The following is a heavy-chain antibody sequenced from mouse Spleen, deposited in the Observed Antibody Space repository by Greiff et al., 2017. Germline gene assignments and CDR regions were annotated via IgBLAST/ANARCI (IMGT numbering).Heavy chain of an antibody. CDR1: GYAFSSYW. CDR2: IYPGDGDT. CDR3: ATIHYYGYGYFDV. D-gene: IGHD1-2*01. Sequence: QVQLQQSGAELVKPGASVKISCKASGYAFSSYWMNWVKQRPGKGLEWIGQIYPGDGDTNYNGKFKGKATLTADKSSSTAYMQLSSLTSEDSAVYFCATIHYYGYGYFDVWGAGTTVTVSS. V-gene: IGHV1-80*01. J-gene: IGHJ1*01.